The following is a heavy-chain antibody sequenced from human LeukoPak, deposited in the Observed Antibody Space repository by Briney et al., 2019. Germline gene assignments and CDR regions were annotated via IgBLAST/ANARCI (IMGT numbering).Heavy chain of an antibody. D-gene: IGHD1-7*01. J-gene: IGHJ4*02. CDR1: GFTFSNYW. Sequence: GGSLRLSCAASGFTFSNYWVHWVRQAPGKGLVWVSRINPDGSTINYADSVKGRFTISRDNAKNTLYLQMNSLRAEDTAVYYCATAGNYRFNYWGQGTLVTVSS. CDR3: ATAGNYRFNY. CDR2: INPDGSTI. V-gene: IGHV3-74*01.